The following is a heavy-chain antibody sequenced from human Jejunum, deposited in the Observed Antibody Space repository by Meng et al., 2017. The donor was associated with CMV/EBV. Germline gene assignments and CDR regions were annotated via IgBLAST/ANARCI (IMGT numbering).Heavy chain of an antibody. CDR3: ARKVGAQDY. D-gene: IGHD6-6*01. J-gene: IGHJ4*02. Sequence: HLGESWGGLVQPGGSLKLPWAHVGFTFSSYWMHWVRQAPGKELVWVSRIHSDGSSTSYADSVKDQFNISRDNAKNTLDLQMNSLRAEDTAVYYCARKVGAQDYWGQGTLVTVSS. V-gene: IGHV3-74*01. CDR2: IHSDGSST. CDR1: GFTFSSYW.